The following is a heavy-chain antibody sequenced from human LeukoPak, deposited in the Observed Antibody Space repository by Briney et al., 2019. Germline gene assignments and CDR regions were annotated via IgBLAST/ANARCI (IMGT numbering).Heavy chain of an antibody. J-gene: IGHJ4*02. CDR1: GASLTTEGYS. CDR2: IYYGGST. CDR3: ARAWGAAHYFFDS. Sequence: ASETLSLTCAVSGASLTTEGYSWNWIRQSPGKGLEWIGYIYYGGSTYYNPSLNSRLTTSRDTSKNQFSLQLNSVTAADTAVYYCARAWGAAHYFFDSWGQGTRVTVSS. V-gene: IGHV4-30-4*07. D-gene: IGHD1-26*01.